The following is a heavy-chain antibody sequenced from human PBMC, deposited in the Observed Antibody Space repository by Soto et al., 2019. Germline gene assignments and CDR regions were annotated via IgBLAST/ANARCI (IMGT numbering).Heavy chain of an antibody. CDR1: GFTFDDYA. J-gene: IGHJ6*03. CDR2: ISWNSGSR. CDR3: AKDKHSGYCSGGSGYSFGYMDV. V-gene: IGHV3-9*01. Sequence: EVQLVESGGGLVQPGRSLRLSCAASGFTFDDYAMHWVRQAPGKGLEWVSGISWNSGSRGYADSVKGRFTISRDNAKNSLYLQMNSLRAEDTALYYCAKDKHSGYCSGGSGYSFGYMDVWGKGTTVTVSS. D-gene: IGHD2-15*01.